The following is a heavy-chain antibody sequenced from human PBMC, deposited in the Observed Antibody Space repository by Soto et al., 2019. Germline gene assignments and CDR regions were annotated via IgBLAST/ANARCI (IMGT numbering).Heavy chain of an antibody. V-gene: IGHV4-34*01. CDR3: ARGKSPKMVRGVIISWFDP. CDR1: GGSFSGYY. J-gene: IGHJ5*02. D-gene: IGHD3-10*01. CDR2: INHSGST. Sequence: SETLSLTCAVYGGSFSGYYWSWIRQPPGKGLEWIGEINHSGSTNYNPSLKSRVTISVDTSKNQFSLKLSSVTAADTAVYYCARGKSPKMVRGVIISWFDPWGQGTLVTVS.